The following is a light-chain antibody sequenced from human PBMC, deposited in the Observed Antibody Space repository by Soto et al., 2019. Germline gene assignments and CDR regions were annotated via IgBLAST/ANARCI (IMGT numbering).Light chain of an antibody. CDR2: GAF. CDR3: QHCNNWPPDT. J-gene: IGKJ2*01. CDR1: QSGDNN. Sequence: EIILTQSPASLSVSPGERATLSFRASQSGDNNLAWYPQKRGQAARLLLYGAFTRAPGIPGRFGGSGSGTECNLPITSLQSVDFAVYFCQHCNNWPPDTFGEGPKREI. V-gene: IGKV3-15*01.